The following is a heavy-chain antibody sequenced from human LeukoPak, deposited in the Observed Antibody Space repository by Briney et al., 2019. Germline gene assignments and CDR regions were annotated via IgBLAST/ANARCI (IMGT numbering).Heavy chain of an antibody. CDR2: INPNSGAT. V-gene: IGHV1-2*02. J-gene: IGHJ4*02. D-gene: IGHD5-12*01. CDR3: ARDFGRYSGYDFDF. CDR1: GYTFTGYY. Sequence: ASVKVSCKASGYTFTGYYMHWMRQAPGQGLEWMAWINPNSGATNYAPKFQGRVTLTTDTSITTAYMELSRLTSEDTAVYYCARDFGRYSGYDFDFWGQGTLVTVSS.